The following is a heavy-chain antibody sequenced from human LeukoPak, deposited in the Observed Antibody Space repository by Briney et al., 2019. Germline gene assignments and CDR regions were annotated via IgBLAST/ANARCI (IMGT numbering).Heavy chain of an antibody. D-gene: IGHD6-13*01. J-gene: IGHJ5*02. V-gene: IGHV1-8*01. CDR1: GYTFSSYD. Sequence: ASVKVSCEASGYTFSSYDINWVRQATGQGLEWMGWMNPNSGNTGYAQKFQGRVTMTRNTSISTAYMELSSLRSEDTAVCYCARALSSSWYGNWFDPWGRGTLVTVSS. CDR2: MNPNSGNT. CDR3: ARALSSSWYGNWFDP.